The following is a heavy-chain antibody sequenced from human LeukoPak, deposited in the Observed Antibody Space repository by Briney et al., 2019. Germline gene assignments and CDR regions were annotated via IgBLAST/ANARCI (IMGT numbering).Heavy chain of an antibody. CDR3: SNGIYDNSY. J-gene: IGHJ4*02. CDR1: GFTFTTYW. CDR2: IKQDGSEK. V-gene: IGHV3-7*01. D-gene: IGHD2/OR15-2a*01. Sequence: PGRSLRLSCAASGFTFTTYWMAWVRQTPGKGLEWVANIKQDGSEKYYAESVRGRFTISRDNAKNSLYLQMNSLRAEDTAVYYCSNGIYDNSYWGQGTLVIVSS.